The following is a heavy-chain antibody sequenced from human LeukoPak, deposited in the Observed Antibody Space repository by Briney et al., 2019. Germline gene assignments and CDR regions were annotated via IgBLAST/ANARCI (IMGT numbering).Heavy chain of an antibody. Sequence: PGGSLRLSCAASGSTFSSYEMNWVRQAPGKGLEWVSYISSSGSTKCYADSLMGRFTLSRDNAKKSLYLQMNSLRAEDTAVYYCAREALTETTFGPYDYWGQGTLVTVSS. CDR1: GSTFSSYE. CDR2: ISSSGSTK. V-gene: IGHV3-48*03. D-gene: IGHD4-17*01. J-gene: IGHJ4*02. CDR3: AREALTETTFGPYDY.